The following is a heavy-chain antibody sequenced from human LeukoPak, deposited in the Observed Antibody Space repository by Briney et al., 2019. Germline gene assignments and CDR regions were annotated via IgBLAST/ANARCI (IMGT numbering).Heavy chain of an antibody. CDR1: GYSISSNNW. J-gene: IGHJ4*02. CDR2: MYYSGST. V-gene: IGHV4-28*03. D-gene: IGHD6-13*01. Sequence: PSETLSLTRAVSGYSISSNNWWGWIRRPPGKGLEWIGYMYYSGSTYYNPSLKSRVTMSVDTSKNQFSLKLSSVTAADTAVYYCAREGSSSWFDYWGQGTLVTVSS. CDR3: AREGSSSWFDY.